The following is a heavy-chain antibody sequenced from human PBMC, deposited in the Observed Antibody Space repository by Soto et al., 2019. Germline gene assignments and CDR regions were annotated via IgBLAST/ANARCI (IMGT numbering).Heavy chain of an antibody. V-gene: IGHV3-33*01. CDR2: IWYDGSNK. Sequence: QVQLVESGGGVVQPGRSLRLSCVGSGFTFSSYGMHWVRQAPGKGLEWVAVIWYDGSNKYFADSVKGRFTISRDNSGNTLYLQMNSLRAEDTAVYYCARDRVGSGYYYHGMDVWGQGTTFTVSS. D-gene: IGHD3-22*01. CDR1: GFTFSSYG. CDR3: ARDRVGSGYYYHGMDV. J-gene: IGHJ6*02.